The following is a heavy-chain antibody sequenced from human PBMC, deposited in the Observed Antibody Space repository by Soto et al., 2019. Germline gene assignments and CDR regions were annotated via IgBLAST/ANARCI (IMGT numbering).Heavy chain of an antibody. V-gene: IGHV3-23*01. Sequence: PGGSLRLSCAASGFTFSNYAISWVRQGPGEGLEWVSTTIGSGGSTYYTDSVKGRFTVSRDNSRNTLYMEMNSLRAEDTAVYHCAKDMIAGYSSGWSYGTDIWGQGTMVTVSS. D-gene: IGHD6-19*01. CDR1: GFTFSNYA. CDR3: AKDMIAGYSSGWSYGTDI. J-gene: IGHJ3*02. CDR2: TIGSGGST.